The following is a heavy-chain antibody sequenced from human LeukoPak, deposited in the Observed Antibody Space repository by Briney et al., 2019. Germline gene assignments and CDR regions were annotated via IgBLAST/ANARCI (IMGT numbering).Heavy chain of an antibody. D-gene: IGHD3-10*01. J-gene: IGHJ6*03. CDR1: GGSISSYY. V-gene: IGHV4-59*08. CDR2: IYYSGYT. CDR3: ARHVVEVGFGESLSYSSYFYMDV. Sequence: SETLSLTCTVSGGSISSYYWSWIRQPPGKGLEYIGYIYYSGYTNYNPSLKSRVTISVDTSKNQFSLRLTSVTAADTAVYYCARHVVEVGFGESLSYSSYFYMDVWGKGTTVTISS.